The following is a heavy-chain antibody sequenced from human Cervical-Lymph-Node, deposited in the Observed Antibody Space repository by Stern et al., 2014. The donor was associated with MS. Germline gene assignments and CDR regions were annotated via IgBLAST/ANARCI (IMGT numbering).Heavy chain of an antibody. J-gene: IGHJ4*02. Sequence: VQLLESGPGLVKPSATLSLTCTVSGGSITTYYWRWVRQPPGQGLEWIGYFDNTGSTTYNPPLKSRVTISADTSKNQFSLKLTSVTAADTAVYYCARNAVFDYWGQGILVTVSS. CDR2: FDNTGST. D-gene: IGHD2-2*01. CDR3: ARNAVFDY. CDR1: GGSITTYY. V-gene: IGHV4-59*01.